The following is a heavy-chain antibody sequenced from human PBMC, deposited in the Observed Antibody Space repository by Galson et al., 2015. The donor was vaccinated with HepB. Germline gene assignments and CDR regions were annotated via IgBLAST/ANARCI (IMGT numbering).Heavy chain of an antibody. CDR2: ISAIGGDT. CDR3: ANNGSGIFWN. D-gene: IGHD3-10*01. Sequence: SLRLSCAASGFTFSNHAMSWVRQAPGKGLEWVSLISAIGGDTDYADSVKGRFTTSRDSSKNTLYLQMNSLRAEDTAVYYCANNGSGIFWNWGQGALVTVSS. J-gene: IGHJ4*02. V-gene: IGHV3-23*01. CDR1: GFTFSNHA.